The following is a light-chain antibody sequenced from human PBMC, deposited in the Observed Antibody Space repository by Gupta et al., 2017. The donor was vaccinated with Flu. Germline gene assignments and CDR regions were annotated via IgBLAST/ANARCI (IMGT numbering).Light chain of an antibody. V-gene: IGKV1-33*01. CDR1: QDINNY. CDR3: QHYINLPLT. CDR2: DAS. J-gene: IGKJ4*01. Sequence: DIQMTQSPSSLSASVGDRVTITCQASQDINNYLNWYQQKPGRAPKLLIYDASHLETGVPSRFSGSGSGTDFTFTISSLQPEDFATYYCQHYINLPLTFGGGTKVEI.